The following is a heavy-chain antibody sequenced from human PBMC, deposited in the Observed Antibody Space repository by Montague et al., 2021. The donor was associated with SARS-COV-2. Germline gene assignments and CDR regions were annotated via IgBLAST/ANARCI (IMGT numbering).Heavy chain of an antibody. CDR2: INHSGST. CDR1: GGSFSGYY. V-gene: IGHV4-34*01. D-gene: IGHD3-10*01. Sequence: SETLSLTCAVYGGSFSGYYWSWIRQPPGKGLEWMGEINHSGSTNYNPSLKSRVNISVDTSKNQFSLKLSSVTAADTAVYYCARVRYSGSGTSLGMDVWGQGTTVTVSS. J-gene: IGHJ6*02. CDR3: ARVRYSGSGTSLGMDV.